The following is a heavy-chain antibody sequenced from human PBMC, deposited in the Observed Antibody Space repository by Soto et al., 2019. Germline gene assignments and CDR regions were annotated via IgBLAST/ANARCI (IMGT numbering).Heavy chain of an antibody. Sequence: ASVKVSCKASGYTFTGYYMHWVRQAPGQGPEWMGWINPNSGGSNYAQRFQVRVTMTRDTSTSTVYMELSRLRSDDTAVYYCARGPSHKWFDPWGQGTLVTVSS. J-gene: IGHJ5*02. CDR1: GYTFTGYY. V-gene: IGHV1-2*02. CDR2: INPNSGGS. CDR3: ARGPSHKWFDP.